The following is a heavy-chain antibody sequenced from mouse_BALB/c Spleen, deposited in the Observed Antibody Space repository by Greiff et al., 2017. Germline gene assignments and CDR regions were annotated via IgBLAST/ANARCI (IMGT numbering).Heavy chain of an antibody. J-gene: IGHJ3*01. CDR1: AFNIKDYY. CDR2: IDPENGDT. Sequence: VQLQQSGAELVRSGASVKLSCTASAFNIKDYYMHGVKQRPEQGLEWMGWIDPENGDTEYAPKFQGKATLTADTSSNTAYLQLSSLTSEDTAVYYCNAGNRSWGQGTLVTVSA. V-gene: IGHV14-4*02. CDR3: NAGNRS. D-gene: IGHD2-1*01.